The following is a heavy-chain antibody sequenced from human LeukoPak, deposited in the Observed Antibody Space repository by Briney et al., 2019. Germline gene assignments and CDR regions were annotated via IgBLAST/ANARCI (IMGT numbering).Heavy chain of an antibody. V-gene: IGHV4-39*01. CDR3: ARHSFEVATLTPFDS. Sequence: SETLSLTCTVSGGSINSNSNSWGWIRQPPGKGPEWIGSISYSGNTYYRSSLKSRLTISVDTSKNQFSLKLTSMTAEDTAVYYCARHSFEVATLTPFDSWGQGALVTVSS. CDR1: GGSINSNSNS. D-gene: IGHD5-12*01. J-gene: IGHJ4*02. CDR2: ISYSGNT.